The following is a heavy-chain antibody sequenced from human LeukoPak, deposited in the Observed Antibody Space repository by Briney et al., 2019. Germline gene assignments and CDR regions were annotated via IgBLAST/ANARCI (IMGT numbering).Heavy chain of an antibody. Sequence: GGSLRLSCAASGFTFSSYSMNWVRQAPGKGLEWVSSISSSSSYMYYADSVKGRFTISRDNAKNSLYLQMNSLRAEDTAVYYCARDLSDGDFNWFDPWGQGTLVTVSS. CDR3: ARDLSDGDFNWFDP. CDR2: ISSSSSYM. V-gene: IGHV3-21*01. D-gene: IGHD2-21*01. CDR1: GFTFSSYS. J-gene: IGHJ5*02.